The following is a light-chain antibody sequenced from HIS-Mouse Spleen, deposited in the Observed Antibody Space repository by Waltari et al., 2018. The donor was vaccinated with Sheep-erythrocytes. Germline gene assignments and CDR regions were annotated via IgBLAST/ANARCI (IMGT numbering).Light chain of an antibody. CDR3: QQYDTLPYT. CDR2: DAS. CDR1: QDISNY. Sequence: DIQMTQSPSSLSASVGDRVTITCQASQDISNYLNWYQQKPGKAPKLLIYDASNLETGVPSRFSGSVSGTDFTCTISSLQTEDIATYYCQQYDTLPYTFGQGTKLEIK. V-gene: IGKV1-33*01. J-gene: IGKJ2*01.